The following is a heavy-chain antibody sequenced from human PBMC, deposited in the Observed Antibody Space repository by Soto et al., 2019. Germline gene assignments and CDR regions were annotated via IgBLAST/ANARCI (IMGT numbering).Heavy chain of an antibody. CDR3: AAPGLRYFDWLSSYYYYMDV. V-gene: IGHV3-66*01. J-gene: IGHJ6*03. Sequence: GGSLRLSCAASGFTVSSNYMSWVRQAPGKGLEWVSVIYSGGSTYYADSVKGRFTISRDNSKNTLYLQMNSLRAEDTAVYYCAAPGLRYFDWLSSYYYYMDVWGKGTTVTVSS. CDR1: GFTVSSNY. D-gene: IGHD3-9*01. CDR2: IYSGGST.